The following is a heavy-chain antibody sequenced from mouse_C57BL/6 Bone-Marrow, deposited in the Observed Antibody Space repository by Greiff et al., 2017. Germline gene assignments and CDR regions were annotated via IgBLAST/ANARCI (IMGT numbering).Heavy chain of an antibody. CDR3: TRRGGNPWYFDV. CDR1: GYTFTDYE. CDR2: IDPETGGT. D-gene: IGHD2-1*01. J-gene: IGHJ1*03. V-gene: IGHV1-15*01. Sequence: QVQLQQSGAELVRPGASVTLSCKASGYTFTDYEMHWVKQTPVHGLEWIGAIDPETGGTAYNQKFKGKAILTADKSSSTAYMELRSLTSDDSAVYYCTRRGGNPWYFDVWGTGTTVTVSS.